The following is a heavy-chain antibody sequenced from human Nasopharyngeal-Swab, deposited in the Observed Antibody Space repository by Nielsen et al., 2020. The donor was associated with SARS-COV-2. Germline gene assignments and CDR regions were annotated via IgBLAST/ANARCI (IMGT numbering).Heavy chain of an antibody. CDR3: VRGGLGTGLEN. D-gene: IGHD1-14*01. CDR2: ISSDSGAK. J-gene: IGHJ4*02. V-gene: IGHV3-21*06. Sequence: GESLKISCAASGFSFSTYTMNWVRQAPGKGLEWLSSISSDSGAKYHADSVKGRFTISRDNAKNTLYLQMNSLRAEDTAVYYCVRGGLGTGLENWGQGTLVTVSS. CDR1: GFSFSTYT.